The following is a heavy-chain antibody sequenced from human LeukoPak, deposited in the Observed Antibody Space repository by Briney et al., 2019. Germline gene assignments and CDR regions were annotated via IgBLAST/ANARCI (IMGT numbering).Heavy chain of an antibody. CDR1: GGSISSSSYY. V-gene: IGHV4-39*01. CDR3: ARHLEWLVAYYFDY. CDR2: IYYSGST. D-gene: IGHD6-19*01. Sequence: PSETLSLTCTVSGGSISSSSYYWGWIRQPPGKGLEWIGSIYYSGSTYYNPSLKSRVTISVDTSKNQFSLKLSSVTAADTAVYYYARHLEWLVAYYFDYWGQGTLVTVSS. J-gene: IGHJ4*02.